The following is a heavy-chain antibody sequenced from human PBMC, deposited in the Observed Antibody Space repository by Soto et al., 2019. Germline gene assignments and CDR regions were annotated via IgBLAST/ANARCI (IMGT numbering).Heavy chain of an antibody. V-gene: IGHV3-33*01. CDR3: ARRRGPDYDSSGYYFDH. Sequence: PGGSLRLSCAVSGFTFSDYGMVWVRQAPGKGLEWVAVIWYDGSKKYHADSVQGRFTISRDNSKNSLYLQMNSLRAEDTAVYYCARRRGPDYDSSGYYFDHWGQGTLVTVSS. CDR2: IWYDGSKK. J-gene: IGHJ4*02. D-gene: IGHD3-22*01. CDR1: GFTFSDYG.